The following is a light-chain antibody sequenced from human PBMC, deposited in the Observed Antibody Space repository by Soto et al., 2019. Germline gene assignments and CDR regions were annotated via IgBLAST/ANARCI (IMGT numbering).Light chain of an antibody. Sequence: QPVLTQPPSVSGAPGQRVTISCTGSSSNIGAGYHVHWYQQLPGTAPNLLIYGNSNRPSGVPDRFSGSKSGTSASLAITGLQAEDEADYYCQSYDSSLSGSVFGGGTKLTVL. CDR3: QSYDSSLSGSV. CDR2: GNS. J-gene: IGLJ3*02. CDR1: SSNIGAGYH. V-gene: IGLV1-40*01.